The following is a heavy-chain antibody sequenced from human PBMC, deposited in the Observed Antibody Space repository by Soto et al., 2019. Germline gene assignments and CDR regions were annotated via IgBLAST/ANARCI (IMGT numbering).Heavy chain of an antibody. D-gene: IGHD6-13*01. CDR2: IIPIFGTA. CDR3: ASEPAAAGTIPNYYDGMDV. V-gene: IGHV1-69*01. Sequence: QVQLVQSGAEVKKPGSSVKVSCKASGGTFSSYAISWVRQAPGQGLEWMGGIIPIFGTANYAQKFQGRVTITADESTSTAYMELSSLRSEDTAVYYCASEPAAAGTIPNYYDGMDVWGQGTTVTVSS. CDR1: GGTFSSYA. J-gene: IGHJ6*02.